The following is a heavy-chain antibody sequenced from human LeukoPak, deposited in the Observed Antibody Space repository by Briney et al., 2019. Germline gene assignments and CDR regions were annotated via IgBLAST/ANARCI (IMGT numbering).Heavy chain of an antibody. V-gene: IGHV4-59*08. J-gene: IGHJ3*02. CDR2: IYYSGST. D-gene: IGHD1-26*01. Sequence: SETLSLTCTVSGGSISSYYWSWIRQPPGKGLEWIGYIYYSGSTYYNPSLKSRVTISVDTSKNQFSLKLSSVTAADTAVYYCARRNPYYDGDLNVGAFDIWGQGTMVTVSS. CDR3: ARRNPYYDGDLNVGAFDI. CDR1: GGSISSYY.